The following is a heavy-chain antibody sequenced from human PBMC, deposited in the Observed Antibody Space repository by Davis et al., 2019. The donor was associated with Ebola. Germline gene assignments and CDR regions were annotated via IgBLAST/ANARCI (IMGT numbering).Heavy chain of an antibody. D-gene: IGHD1-26*01. CDR1: GFTFSSYA. CDR2: ISYDGSNK. V-gene: IGHV3-30-3*01. J-gene: IGHJ4*02. Sequence: GESLKISCAASGFTFSSYAMHWVRQAPGKGLEWVAVISYDGSNKYYADSVKGRFTISRDNSKNTLYLQMNSLRAEDTAVYYCARDGRWELPDYWGQGTLVTVSS. CDR3: ARDGRWELPDY.